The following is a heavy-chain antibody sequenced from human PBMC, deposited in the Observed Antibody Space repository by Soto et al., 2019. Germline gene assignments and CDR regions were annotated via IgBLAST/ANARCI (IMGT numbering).Heavy chain of an antibody. CDR2: IYYSGTT. CDR3: ARREIQGPIDY. Sequence: TLSLTCAVSGYSISSSNWWGWIRQPPGKGLEWIGYIYYSGTTYYNPSLKSRVTMSVDTSKNQFSLKLTSVTAVDTAVYYCARREIQGPIDYWGQGALVTVSS. J-gene: IGHJ4*02. V-gene: IGHV4-28*01. D-gene: IGHD1-26*01. CDR1: GYSISSSNW.